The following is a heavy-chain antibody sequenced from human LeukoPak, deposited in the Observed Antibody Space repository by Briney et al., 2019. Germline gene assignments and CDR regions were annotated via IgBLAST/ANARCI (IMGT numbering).Heavy chain of an antibody. D-gene: IGHD1-14*01. Sequence: GGSLRLSCAASGFTVSSNYMSWVRQAPGKGLEWVSVIYSGGSTYYADSVKGRFTISRDNSKNTPYLQMNSLRAEDTAVYYCAKARIRKDFDYWGQGTLVTVSS. CDR3: AKARIRKDFDY. CDR1: GFTVSSNY. CDR2: IYSGGST. V-gene: IGHV3-53*01. J-gene: IGHJ4*02.